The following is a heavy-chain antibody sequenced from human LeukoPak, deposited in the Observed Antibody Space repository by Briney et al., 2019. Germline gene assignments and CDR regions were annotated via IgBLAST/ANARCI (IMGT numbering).Heavy chain of an antibody. CDR1: GYSFTNYW. CDR2: IYPGDSHT. CDR3: ARGPYGYASSATLGSCNWFDP. V-gene: IGHV5-51*01. J-gene: IGHJ5*02. Sequence: GESLKISCKGSGYSFTNYWIGWVRQMPGKGLEWMGIIYPGDSHTRYSPSFQDQVTISADKSINTAYLQWSSLKVSDTAMYYCARGPYGYASSATLGSCNWFDPWGQGTLVTVSS. D-gene: IGHD3-10*01.